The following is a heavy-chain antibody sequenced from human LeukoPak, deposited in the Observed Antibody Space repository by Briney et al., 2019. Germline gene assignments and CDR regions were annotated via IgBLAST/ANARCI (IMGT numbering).Heavy chain of an antibody. D-gene: IGHD6-13*01. CDR3: ARGSGQTIAAAGPYNWFDP. V-gene: IGHV4-34*01. J-gene: IGHJ5*02. CDR1: GGSFSGYY. CDR2: INHSGST. Sequence: SETLSLTCAVYGGSFSGYYWSWIRQPPGKGLEWIGEINHSGSTNYNPSLKSRVTISVDTSKSQFSLKLSSVTAADTAVYYCARGSGQTIAAAGPYNWFDPWGQGTLVTVSS.